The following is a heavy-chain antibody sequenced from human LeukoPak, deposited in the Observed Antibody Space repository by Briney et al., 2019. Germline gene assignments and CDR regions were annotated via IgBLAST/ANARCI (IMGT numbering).Heavy chain of an antibody. CDR3: TAEMGACAGDCFEF. CDR2: LKSETDGGTT. D-gene: IGHD2-21*02. V-gene: IGHV3-15*01. CDR1: GFTFKNAW. J-gene: IGHJ4*02. Sequence: GGSLRLSCAASGFTFKNAWVSWVRQAPGKGLEWVGRLKSETDGGTTDYAAPAKGRFTISKDESKNTLYLQMNSLKTEDTAVYYCTAEMGACAGDCFEFRGQGTLITVSS.